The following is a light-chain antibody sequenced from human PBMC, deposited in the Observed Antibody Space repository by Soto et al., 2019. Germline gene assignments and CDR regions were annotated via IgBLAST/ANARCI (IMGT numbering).Light chain of an antibody. Sequence: DIQLTQSPSFLSASVGDRVTITCRASQDITNYLAWYQQKPGKAPKLLIFAASSLQSGVPSRFSDSGSGTEFTLTISSLQPDDFATYCCQQFHTYPRTFGQGTKVDIK. CDR2: AAS. CDR3: QQFHTYPRT. J-gene: IGKJ1*01. CDR1: QDITNY. V-gene: IGKV1-9*01.